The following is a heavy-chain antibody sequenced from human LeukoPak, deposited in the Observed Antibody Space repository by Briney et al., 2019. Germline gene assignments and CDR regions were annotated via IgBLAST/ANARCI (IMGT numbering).Heavy chain of an antibody. CDR3: AKDRSSGWYPYYFDY. J-gene: IGHJ4*02. D-gene: IGHD6-19*01. V-gene: IGHV3-23*01. Sequence: GGSLRLSCAASGFTFSSYAMSWVRQAPGKGLEWVSAISGSGGSTFYADSVKGRFTISRDNSKNTLYLQMNSLRAEDMAVYYCAKDRSSGWYPYYFDYWGQGTLVAVSS. CDR1: GFTFSSYA. CDR2: ISGSGGST.